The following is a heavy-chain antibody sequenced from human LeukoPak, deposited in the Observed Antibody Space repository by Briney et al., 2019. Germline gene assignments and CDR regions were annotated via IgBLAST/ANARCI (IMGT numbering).Heavy chain of an antibody. J-gene: IGHJ4*02. CDR2: IYYSGST. D-gene: IGHD1-26*01. V-gene: IGHV4-61*01. CDR3: ASTIVGATAFDY. Sequence: SETLSLTCTVSGGSVSSGSYYWSWIRQPPGKGLEWIGCIYYSGSTNYNPSLKSRVTISVDTSKNQFSLKLSSVTAADTAVYYCASTIVGATAFDYWGQGTLATVSS. CDR1: GGSVSSGSYY.